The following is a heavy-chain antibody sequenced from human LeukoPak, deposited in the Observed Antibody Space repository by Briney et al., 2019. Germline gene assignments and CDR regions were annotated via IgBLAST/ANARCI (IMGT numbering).Heavy chain of an antibody. CDR2: ISSSSSYV. Sequence: RGSLRPSCAASRFTFSSYSMNGVRHAPRKGLGWVSSISSSSSYVYYAASVKGPFTISRDNAKNSLYLQMNSLRAEDTAVYYCARGRSGSHYFDYWGQGTLVTVSS. CDR1: RFTFSSYS. CDR3: ARGRSGSHYFDY. V-gene: IGHV3-21*01. D-gene: IGHD1-26*01. J-gene: IGHJ4*02.